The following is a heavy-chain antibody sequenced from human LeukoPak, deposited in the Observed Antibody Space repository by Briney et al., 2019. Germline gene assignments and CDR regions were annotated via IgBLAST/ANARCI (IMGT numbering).Heavy chain of an antibody. CDR2: IKTKSEGGTT. V-gene: IGHV3-15*01. J-gene: IGHJ4*02. CDR3: TRPVAGTGY. Sequence: GGSLRLSCAASGFTFSSAWMTWVRQAPGKGLEWVGRIKTKSEGGTTDYAAPVKGRFTILRDDSKSTVYLQMNSLKIEDTAVYYCTRPVAGTGYWGQGTQVTVSS. D-gene: IGHD6-19*01. CDR1: GFTFSSAW.